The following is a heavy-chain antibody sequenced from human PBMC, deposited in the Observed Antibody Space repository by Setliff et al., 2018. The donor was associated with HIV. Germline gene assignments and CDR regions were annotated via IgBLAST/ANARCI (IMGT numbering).Heavy chain of an antibody. CDR3: ARRTYGSGRFDP. D-gene: IGHD6-19*01. V-gene: IGHV4-39*07. CDR2: IYYTGST. CDR1: GGSISDSNHY. Sequence: SETLSLTCTVSGGSISDSNHYWGWIRQPPGKGLEWIASIYYTGSTYYNPSPKSRGTISVDTSKNQSSLQLGPVTAADTAVYYCARRTYGSGRFDPCGQGTLVTVSS. J-gene: IGHJ5*02.